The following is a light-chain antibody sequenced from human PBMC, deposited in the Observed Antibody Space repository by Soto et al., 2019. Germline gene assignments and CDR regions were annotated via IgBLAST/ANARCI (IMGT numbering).Light chain of an antibody. Sequence: QAVVTQPPSASQTPGQRVTISCSGSRSNVGRNSVSWYQHVPGTAPKLLIYSHDQRPSGVPDRISASRSGTAASLAISGLRSEYEAFYYCAAWDDSLNAWVFGGGTKVTVL. J-gene: IGLJ3*02. CDR1: RSNVGRNS. CDR2: SHD. CDR3: AAWDDSLNAWV. V-gene: IGLV1-44*01.